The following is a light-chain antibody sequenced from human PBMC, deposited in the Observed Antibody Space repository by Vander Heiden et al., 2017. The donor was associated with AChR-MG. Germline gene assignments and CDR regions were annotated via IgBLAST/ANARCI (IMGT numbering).Light chain of an antibody. CDR2: DVS. J-gene: IGLJ2*01. Sequence: QSALTQPASVSGSPGQSITISCTGTSSSVSGYNYVSWYQQHPGKAPKLMIYDVSNRPSGVSTRFSGSKSGNTASLTISGLQADDEADYYCSSYTSSSTLDVIFGGGTKLTGL. CDR1: SSSVSGYNY. CDR3: SSYTSSSTLDVI. V-gene: IGLV2-14*01.